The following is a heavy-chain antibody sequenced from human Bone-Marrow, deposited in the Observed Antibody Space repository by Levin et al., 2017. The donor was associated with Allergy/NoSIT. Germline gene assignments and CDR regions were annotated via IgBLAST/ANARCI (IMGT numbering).Heavy chain of an antibody. D-gene: IGHD5-24*01. CDR3: SSYSAYNFFLGGAFDL. Sequence: SETLSLTCTVSGGSINSYSLNWIRQTPAKGLEWIGYIYSTGTTKYSPSLKSRATISMDTSKNQFSLRLTSVTAADAAIYYCSSYSAYNFFLGGAFDLWGQGTAVTVSS. V-gene: IGHV4-59*01. CDR1: GGSINSYS. J-gene: IGHJ3*01. CDR2: IYSTGTT.